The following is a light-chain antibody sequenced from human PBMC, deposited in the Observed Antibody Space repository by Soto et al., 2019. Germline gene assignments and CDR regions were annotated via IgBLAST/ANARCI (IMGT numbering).Light chain of an antibody. J-gene: IGKJ5*01. V-gene: IGKV1-5*03. Sequence: LPVTRCPSTMSASVLPIDTITCRASQSISSWLAWYQQKPGKAPKLLIYKASSLESGVPSRFSGSGSGTEFTLTISSLQPDDFATYYCQQYNSYPITFGQGTRLEIK. CDR1: QSISSW. CDR2: KAS. CDR3: QQYNSYPIT.